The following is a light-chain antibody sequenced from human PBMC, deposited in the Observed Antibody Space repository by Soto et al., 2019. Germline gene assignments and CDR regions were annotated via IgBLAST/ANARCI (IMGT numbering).Light chain of an antibody. CDR3: QQLNSYPRLT. V-gene: IGKV1-9*01. CDR1: QGISSY. CDR2: AAS. J-gene: IGKJ4*01. Sequence: DIQLTQSPSFLSASVGDRVTITCRASQGISSYLAWSQQKPGKAPKLLIYAASTLRSGVPSRFSGSGSGTEFTLTISSLQPEDFATYYCQQLNSYPRLTFGGGTKVE.